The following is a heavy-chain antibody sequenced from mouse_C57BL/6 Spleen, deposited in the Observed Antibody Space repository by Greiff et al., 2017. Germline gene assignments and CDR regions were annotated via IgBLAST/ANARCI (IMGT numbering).Heavy chain of an antibody. CDR2: IDPENGDT. J-gene: IGHJ4*01. CDR3: TLYYYGSSYDAMDY. D-gene: IGHD1-1*01. Sequence: EVKLQESGAELVRPGASVKLSCTASGFNIKDDYMHWVKQRPEQGLEWIGWIDPENGDTEYASKFQGKATIPADTSSNTAYLQLSSLTSEDTAVYYCTLYYYGSSYDAMDYWGQGTSVTVSS. CDR1: GFNIKDDY. V-gene: IGHV14-4*01.